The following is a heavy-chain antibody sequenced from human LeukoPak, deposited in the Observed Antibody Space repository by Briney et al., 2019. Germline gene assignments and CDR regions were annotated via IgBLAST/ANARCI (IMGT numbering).Heavy chain of an antibody. CDR1: GYTFTSYG. D-gene: IGHD2-21*02. CDR2: ISAYNGNT. J-gene: IGHJ4*02. CDR3: ARVTQGHIVVVTAIFPPGYFDY. V-gene: IGHV1-18*01. Sequence: GASVKVSCKASGYTFTSYGISWVRQAPGQGLEWMGWISAYNGNTNYAQKLQGRVTMTTDTSTSTAYMELRSLRSDDTAVYYCARVTQGHIVVVTAIFPPGYFDYWGQGTLVTVSS.